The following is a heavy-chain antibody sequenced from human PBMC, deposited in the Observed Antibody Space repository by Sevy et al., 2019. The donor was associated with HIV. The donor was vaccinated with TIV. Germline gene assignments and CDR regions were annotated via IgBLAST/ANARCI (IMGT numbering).Heavy chain of an antibody. CDR2: LRPGGNT. Sequence: SETRSLTCTVSGASISSITHYWGWIRQPPGKGLEWIASLRPGGNTFYNPSLRSRVTISADTSRSQFSLKLRSVTAADTAIYYCVGPALTYDSGWCYFDHWGQGIVVTVSS. CDR3: VGPALTYDSGWCYFDH. V-gene: IGHV4-39*01. CDR1: GASISSITHY. D-gene: IGHD6-19*01. J-gene: IGHJ4*02.